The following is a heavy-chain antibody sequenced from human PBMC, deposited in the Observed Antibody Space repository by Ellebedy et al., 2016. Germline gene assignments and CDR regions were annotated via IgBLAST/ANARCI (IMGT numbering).Heavy chain of an antibody. CDR3: ARDERWKGSSVY. D-gene: IGHD3-10*01. CDR1: GFSFSNYW. Sequence: GESLKISXAASGFSFSNYWMSWVRQAPGKGLEWVANIKEDGSEKHYVDSVKGRFTISRDNAKNSLYLQMNSLRAEDTAVYYCARDERWKGSSVYWGQGTLVTVSS. V-gene: IGHV3-7*01. J-gene: IGHJ4*02. CDR2: IKEDGSEK.